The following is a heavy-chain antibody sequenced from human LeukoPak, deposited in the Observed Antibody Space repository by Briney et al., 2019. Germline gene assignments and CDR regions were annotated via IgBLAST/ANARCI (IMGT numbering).Heavy chain of an antibody. Sequence: ASVKVSCKASGYTFTAYYMHWVRQAPGQGLEWMGWINPNSGGTYSSQKFQDRVTLTRDTSISTAYMELGSLRSDDTAIYYCASAYGSGSSYHPDYWGQGTLVTLSS. J-gene: IGHJ4*02. D-gene: IGHD3-10*01. CDR2: INPNSGGT. V-gene: IGHV1-2*02. CDR3: ASAYGSGSSYHPDY. CDR1: GYTFTAYY.